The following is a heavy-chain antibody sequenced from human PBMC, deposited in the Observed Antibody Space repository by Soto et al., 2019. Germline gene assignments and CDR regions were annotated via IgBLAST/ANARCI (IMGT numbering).Heavy chain of an antibody. CDR3: AREELGLDY. CDR1: GFTYSSYG. D-gene: IGHD1-26*01. Sequence: QVQLVESGGGVVQPGRSLRLSCAASGFTYSSYGMHWVRQAPGKGLEWVAVIWYDGSNKYYADSVKGRFTISRDNSKNTLYLQMNSLRAEDTAVYYCAREELGLDYWGQGTLVTVSS. J-gene: IGHJ4*02. V-gene: IGHV3-33*01. CDR2: IWYDGSNK.